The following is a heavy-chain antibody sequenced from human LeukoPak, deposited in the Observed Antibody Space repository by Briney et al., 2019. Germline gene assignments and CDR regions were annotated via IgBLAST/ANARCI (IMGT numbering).Heavy chain of an antibody. CDR3: ARGGGDFYYMDV. CDR1: GGSFSGYY. V-gene: IGHV4-34*01. J-gene: IGHJ6*03. CDR2: INHGGST. Sequence: SETLSLTCAVYGGSFSGYYWSWIRQPPGKGLGWIGEINHGGSTSYNPSLKTRVIISVDTSKNQFSLKLSSVTAADTAVYYCARGGGDFYYMDVWDIGTTVTVSS. D-gene: IGHD1-26*01.